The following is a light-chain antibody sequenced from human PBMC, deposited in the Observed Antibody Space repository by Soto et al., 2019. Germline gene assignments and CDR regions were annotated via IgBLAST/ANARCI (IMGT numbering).Light chain of an antibody. CDR3: QQYGSSPLT. Sequence: EILLTQSPGTLSLSPGERATLSCGASQSVSSKFLDWYQQQSGQAPRLLIYGASSRATGIPERLSGSGYGTDLTITISRMENEDFEVYYCQQYGSSPLTFGPGTKVDIK. CDR2: GAS. J-gene: IGKJ3*01. V-gene: IGKV3-20*01. CDR1: QSVSSKF.